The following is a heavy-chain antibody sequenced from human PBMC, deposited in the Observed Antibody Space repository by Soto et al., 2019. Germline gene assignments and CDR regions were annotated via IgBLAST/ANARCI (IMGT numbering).Heavy chain of an antibody. D-gene: IGHD1-26*01. J-gene: IGHJ6*02. CDR1: GYTFTSYY. V-gene: IGHV1-46*01. Sequence: ASVKVSCKASGYTFTSYYMHWVRQAPGQGLEWMGIINPSGGSTSYAQKFQGRVTTTRDTSTSTVYMELSSLRSEDTAVYYCARDEKWELLQSYYYYGMDVWGQGTTVTVSS. CDR3: ARDEKWELLQSYYYYGMDV. CDR2: INPSGGST.